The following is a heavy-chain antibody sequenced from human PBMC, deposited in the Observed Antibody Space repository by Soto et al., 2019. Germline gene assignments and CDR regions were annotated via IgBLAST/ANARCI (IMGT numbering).Heavy chain of an antibody. CDR2: IGGSGATT. CDR3: ARVISGY. Sequence: EVQLLESGGDLVQPGGSLRLSCAASGFPFSTYGMSWVRQAPGKGLEWVSTIGGSGATTYYADSVKGRFTVSRDNSKNTLFLQMDGLRAEDTAIYYCARVISGYWGQGTLVTVSS. D-gene: IGHD3-10*01. CDR1: GFPFSTYG. V-gene: IGHV3-23*01. J-gene: IGHJ4*02.